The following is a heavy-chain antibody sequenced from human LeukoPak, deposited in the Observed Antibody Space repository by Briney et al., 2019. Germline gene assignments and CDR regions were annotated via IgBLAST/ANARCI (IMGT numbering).Heavy chain of an antibody. D-gene: IGHD6-6*01. V-gene: IGHV4-39*07. CDR1: GGSISSSSYY. CDR3: ARDLILEYSSSSPLFDP. CDR2: TYYSGST. Sequence: PSETLSLTCTVSGGSISSSSYYWGWIRQPPGKGLEWIGSTYYSGSTYYNPSLKSRVTISVDTSKNQFSLKLSSVTAADTAVYYCARDLILEYSSSSPLFDPWGQGTLVTVSS. J-gene: IGHJ5*02.